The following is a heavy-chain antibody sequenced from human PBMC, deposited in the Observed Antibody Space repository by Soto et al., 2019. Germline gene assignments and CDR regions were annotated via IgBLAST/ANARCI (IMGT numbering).Heavy chain of an antibody. CDR3: AKHYPDNYDFWSGYPYDAFDI. CDR2: ISGSGGST. J-gene: IGHJ3*02. D-gene: IGHD3-3*01. V-gene: IGHV3-23*01. CDR1: GFTFSSYA. Sequence: EVQLLESGGGLVQPGGSLRLSCAASGFTFSSYAMSWVRQAPGKGLEWVSAISGSGGSTYYADSVKGRFTISRDNSKTTLYRQMNSLRAEDTAVYYCAKHYPDNYDFWSGYPYDAFDIWGQGTMVTVSS.